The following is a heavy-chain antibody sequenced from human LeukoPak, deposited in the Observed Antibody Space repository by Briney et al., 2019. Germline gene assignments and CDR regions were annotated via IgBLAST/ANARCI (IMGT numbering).Heavy chain of an antibody. CDR2: IIPIFGTA. Sequence: SVKVSCKASGSTFSSYAISWVRQAPGQGLEWMGGIIPIFGTANYAQKFQGRVTITADESTSTAYMELSSLRSEDTAVYYCARGTAAVNFPFDYWGQGTLVTVSS. D-gene: IGHD6-13*01. V-gene: IGHV1-69*01. CDR1: GSTFSSYA. J-gene: IGHJ4*02. CDR3: ARGTAAVNFPFDY.